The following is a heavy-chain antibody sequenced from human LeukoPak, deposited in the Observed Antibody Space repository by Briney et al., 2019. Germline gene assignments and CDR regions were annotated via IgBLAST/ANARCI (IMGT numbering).Heavy chain of an antibody. CDR3: VKDDVYYYDSSGYYPTV. J-gene: IGHJ6*02. D-gene: IGHD3-22*01. Sequence: GGSLRLSCPASGFTFSSYAMHWVRQAPGKGLEYVSAISYNGGSTYYADSVKGRFTISRDNSKNTLYLQMSSLRAEDTAVYYCVKDDVYYYDSSGYYPTVWGQGTTVTVSS. CDR2: ISYNGGST. V-gene: IGHV3-64D*06. CDR1: GFTFSSYA.